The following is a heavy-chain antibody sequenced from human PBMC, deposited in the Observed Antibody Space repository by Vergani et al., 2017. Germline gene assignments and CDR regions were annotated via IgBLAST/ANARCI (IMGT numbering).Heavy chain of an antibody. D-gene: IGHD6-19*01. Sequence: QVQLQESGPGLVKPSETLSLICDVFDFISNGHYWGWIRQPPGKGLEWIGSIHYSENTNYNPSLKTRVTISVDTSKNQFSLTLTSVTAADTAVYYCASDTHSGQRADRWGQGILVTVTS. CDR2: IHYSENT. CDR3: ASDTHSGQRADR. J-gene: IGHJ5*02. CDR1: DFISNGHY. V-gene: IGHV4-59*11.